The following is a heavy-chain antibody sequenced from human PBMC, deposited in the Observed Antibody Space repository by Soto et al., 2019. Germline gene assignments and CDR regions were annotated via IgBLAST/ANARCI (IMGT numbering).Heavy chain of an antibody. Sequence: ASVKVSCKASGYTFTSYAMHWVRQAPGQRLEWMGWINAGNGNTKYSQKFQGRVTITRDTSASTAYMELSSLRSEDTAVYYCARDLEQWLVRGWSDPWGQGTLVTVSS. CDR1: GYTFTSYA. J-gene: IGHJ5*02. D-gene: IGHD6-19*01. CDR3: ARDLEQWLVRGWSDP. CDR2: INAGNGNT. V-gene: IGHV1-3*01.